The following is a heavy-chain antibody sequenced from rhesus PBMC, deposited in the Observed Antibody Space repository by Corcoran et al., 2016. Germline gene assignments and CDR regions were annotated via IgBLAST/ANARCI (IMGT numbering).Heavy chain of an antibody. J-gene: IGHJ4*01. V-gene: IGHV4-169*02. CDR2: FYVSGSCT. D-gene: IGHD4-29*01. CDR3: AREHGNYFDY. CDR1: GGSISSSY. Sequence: QLQLQESGPGLVKPSETLSVTCAVSGGSISSSYWSWIRQAPGKGLEWIGHFYVSGSCTHYNPSLKSRVTLSVDTSKHQLSLKLSSVTTADTAVYYWAREHGNYFDYWGQGVLVTVSS.